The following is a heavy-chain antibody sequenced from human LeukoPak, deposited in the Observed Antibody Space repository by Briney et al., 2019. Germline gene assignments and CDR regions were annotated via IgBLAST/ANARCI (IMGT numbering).Heavy chain of an antibody. Sequence: PSETLSLTCAVYGGSFSGYYWSWIRQPPGKGLEWIGEINHSGSTNYNPSLRSRVTISVDTSKNQFSLKLSSVTAADTAAYYCARESLYYDSSGSTEDYGMDVWGQGTTVTVSS. J-gene: IGHJ6*02. CDR3: ARESLYYDSSGSTEDYGMDV. CDR1: GGSFSGYY. D-gene: IGHD3-22*01. CDR2: INHSGST. V-gene: IGHV4-34*01.